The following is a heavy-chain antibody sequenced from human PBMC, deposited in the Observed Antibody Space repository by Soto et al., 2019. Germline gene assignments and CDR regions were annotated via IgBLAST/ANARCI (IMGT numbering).Heavy chain of an antibody. CDR2: IYYSGST. J-gene: IGHJ6*03. D-gene: IGHD3-3*01. CDR1: GGSISSYY. V-gene: IGHV4-59*01. CDR3: ARAGTISRDYYYVDV. Sequence: PSETLSLTCTVSGGSISSYYWSWIRQPPGKGLEWIGYIYYSGSTNYNPSLKSRVTISVDTSKNQFSLKLSSVTAADTAVYYCARAGTISRDYYYVDVWGKGTTVTVSS.